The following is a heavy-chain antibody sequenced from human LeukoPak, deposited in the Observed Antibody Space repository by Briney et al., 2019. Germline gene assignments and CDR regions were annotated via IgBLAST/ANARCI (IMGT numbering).Heavy chain of an antibody. V-gene: IGHV3-9*01. CDR2: ISWNSGSI. Sequence: PGGSLRLSCVASGFSISSHWMSWVRRAPGKGLEWVSGISWNSGSIGYADSVKGRFTISRDNAKNSLYLQMNSLRAEDTALYYCAKEHGSGSYSSNCFDYWGQGTLVTVSS. CDR1: GFSISSHW. J-gene: IGHJ4*02. CDR3: AKEHGSGSYSSNCFDY. D-gene: IGHD3-10*01.